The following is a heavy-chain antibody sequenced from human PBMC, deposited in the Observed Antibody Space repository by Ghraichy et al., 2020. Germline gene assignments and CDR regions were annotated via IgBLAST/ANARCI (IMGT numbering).Heavy chain of an antibody. D-gene: IGHD2-2*01. Sequence: SETLSLTCTVSGGSISSSSYYWGWIRQPPGKGLEWIGSIYYSGSTYYNPSLKSRVTIYVDTSKNQFSLKLSSWTAADTAVYYCARKLGYCSSTSCSDYYYYYGMDVWGQGTTVTVSS. CDR1: GGSISSSSYY. CDR2: IYYSGST. J-gene: IGHJ6*02. V-gene: IGHV4-39*01. CDR3: ARKLGYCSSTSCSDYYYYYGMDV.